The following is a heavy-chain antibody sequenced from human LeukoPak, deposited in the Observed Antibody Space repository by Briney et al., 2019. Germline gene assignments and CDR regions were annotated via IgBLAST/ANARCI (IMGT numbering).Heavy chain of an antibody. D-gene: IGHD3-9*01. Sequence: GGSLRLSCAASGFTFSSYSMSWVRQAPGKRPEWVSAISTNGDSTPYADSVKGRFTISRDNSKNTLYLQMNSLRAEDTAVYYCAKEGGYYDILTGYYSPGYFDYWGQGTLVTVSS. CDR3: AKEGGYYDILTGYYSPGYFDY. V-gene: IGHV3-23*01. CDR1: GFTFSSYS. J-gene: IGHJ4*02. CDR2: ISTNGDST.